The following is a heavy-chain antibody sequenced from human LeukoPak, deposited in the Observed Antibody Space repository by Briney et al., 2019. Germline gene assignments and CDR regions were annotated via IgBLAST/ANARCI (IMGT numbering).Heavy chain of an antibody. J-gene: IGHJ3*02. Sequence: GGSLRLSCAASGFTFTDFEMNWVRQAPGKGLEWVSYISSSGSTIYYADSVKGRFTISRDNAKNTLYLQMNSLRAEDTAVYYCARITWFGDAFDIWGQGTMVTVSS. CDR2: ISSSGSTI. CDR3: ARITWFGDAFDI. D-gene: IGHD3-10*01. V-gene: IGHV3-48*03. CDR1: GFTFTDFE.